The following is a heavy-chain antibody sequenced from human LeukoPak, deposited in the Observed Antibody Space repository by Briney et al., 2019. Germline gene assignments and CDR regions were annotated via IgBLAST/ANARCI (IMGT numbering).Heavy chain of an antibody. Sequence: GGSLRLSCAASGFTFSSYAMSWVRQAPGKGLEWVSAISGSGGSTYYADSVKGRFTISRDNSENTLYLQMNSLRAEDTAVYYCAKSKGYSSGWLFDYWGQGTLVTVSS. CDR1: GFTFSSYA. V-gene: IGHV3-23*01. J-gene: IGHJ4*02. CDR3: AKSKGYSSGWLFDY. CDR2: ISGSGGST. D-gene: IGHD6-19*01.